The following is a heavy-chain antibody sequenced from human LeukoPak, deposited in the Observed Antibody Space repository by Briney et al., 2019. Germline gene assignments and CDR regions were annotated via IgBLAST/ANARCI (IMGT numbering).Heavy chain of an antibody. Sequence: GGSLRLSCAASGFTFSSYAMSWVRQAPGKGLEWVSAISGSGGSTYYAGSVKGRFTISRDNSKNTLYLQMNSLRAEDTAVYYCARGLLWFGELLSYFDYWGQGTLVTVSS. D-gene: IGHD3-10*01. CDR3: ARGLLWFGELLSYFDY. V-gene: IGHV3-23*01. CDR1: GFTFSSYA. CDR2: ISGSGGST. J-gene: IGHJ4*02.